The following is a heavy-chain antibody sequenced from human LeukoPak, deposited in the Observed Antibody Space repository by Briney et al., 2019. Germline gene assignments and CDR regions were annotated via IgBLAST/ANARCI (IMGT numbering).Heavy chain of an antibody. CDR2: ISYDGSNK. Sequence: TGGSLRLSCAASGFTFSSYAMHWVRQAPGKGLEWVAVISYDGSNKYYADSVKGRFTISRDNSKNTLYLQMNGLRAEDTAVYYCSRSAYYDGSGNYYDYWGQGTLVTVSS. CDR3: SRSAYYDGSGNYYDY. D-gene: IGHD3-22*01. V-gene: IGHV3-30-3*01. J-gene: IGHJ4*02. CDR1: GFTFSSYA.